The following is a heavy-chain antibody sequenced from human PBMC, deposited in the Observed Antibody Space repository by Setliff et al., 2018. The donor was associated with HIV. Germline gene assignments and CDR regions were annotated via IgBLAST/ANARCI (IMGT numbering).Heavy chain of an antibody. CDR2: VDPKNGKT. V-gene: IGHV1-69-2*01. CDR1: GYTLTDYY. CDR3: ATLDYYGSQTYNLALHY. J-gene: IGHJ4*02. Sequence: ASVKVSCKASGYTLTDYYMHWVQQAPGKGLEWMGRVDPKNGKTLYAENLRGRITITADTSTDTAYMELNSLRSEDTAMYYCATLDYYGSQTYNLALHYWGQGTLVTVSS. D-gene: IGHD3-10*01.